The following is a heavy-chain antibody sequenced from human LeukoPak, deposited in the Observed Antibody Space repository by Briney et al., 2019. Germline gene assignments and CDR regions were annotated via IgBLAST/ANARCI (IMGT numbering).Heavy chain of an antibody. Sequence: PGGSLRLSCAASGFTFSSYWMSWIRQAPGKGLEWVANIKQDGSEKYYVDSVKGRFTISRDNAKNSLYLQMNSLRAEDTAVYYCARVATGFTIFGVVTPEYYFDYWGQGTLVTVSS. J-gene: IGHJ4*02. CDR2: IKQDGSEK. CDR3: ARVATGFTIFGVVTPEYYFDY. V-gene: IGHV3-7*01. CDR1: GFTFSSYW. D-gene: IGHD3-3*01.